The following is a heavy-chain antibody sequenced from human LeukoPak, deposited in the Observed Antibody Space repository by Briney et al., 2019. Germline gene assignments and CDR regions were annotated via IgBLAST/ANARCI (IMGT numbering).Heavy chain of an antibody. Sequence: SETLSLTCTVSGGSISSYYWSWIRQPPGKGLEWIGYIYYSGSTNYNPSLKSRVTMSVDTSKNQFSLKLSSVTAADTAVYYCARQGVRGVIAQVFGYWGQGTLVTVSS. CDR1: GGSISSYY. V-gene: IGHV4-59*08. CDR2: IYYSGST. J-gene: IGHJ4*02. D-gene: IGHD3-10*01. CDR3: ARQGVRGVIAQVFGY.